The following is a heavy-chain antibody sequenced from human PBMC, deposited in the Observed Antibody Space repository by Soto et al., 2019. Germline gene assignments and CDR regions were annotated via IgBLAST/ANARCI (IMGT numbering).Heavy chain of an antibody. CDR3: ARAIVVTIGGMDV. V-gene: IGHV4-30-4*01. CDR1: GGSISSADYY. D-gene: IGHD5-12*01. Sequence: TSETLSLTCTVSGGSISSADYYWSGVRQPPGKGLEWIGYIYYSGSTFFNPSLKSRVTISKDTSRNQFSLRLNSVTAADTAVYYCARAIVVTIGGMDVWGQGTTVTVSS. J-gene: IGHJ6*02. CDR2: IYYSGST.